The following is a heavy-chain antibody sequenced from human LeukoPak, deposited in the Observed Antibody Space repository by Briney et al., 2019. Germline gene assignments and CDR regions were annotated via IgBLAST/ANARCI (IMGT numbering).Heavy chain of an antibody. CDR2: SGPTGTDR. J-gene: IGHJ4*02. D-gene: IGHD1-14*01. CDR1: GFTFSSCG. Sequence: GGSLRLSCAASGFTFSSCGFNWGRQAPGKGLEWVSSSGPTGTDRYYADSLRGRFTISRDNAKNSMYLQMDSLRDEDTAVYYCATETIGRHYDYWGQGTLLTVSS. CDR3: ATETIGRHYDY. V-gene: IGHV3-21*01.